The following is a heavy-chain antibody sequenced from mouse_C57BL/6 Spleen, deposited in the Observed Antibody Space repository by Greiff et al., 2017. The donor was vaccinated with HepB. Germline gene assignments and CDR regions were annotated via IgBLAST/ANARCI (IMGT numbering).Heavy chain of an antibody. CDR1: GYSFTGYF. V-gene: IGHV1-20*01. D-gene: IGHD2-4*01. CDR3: ARDYDYDGYYFDY. CDR2: INPYNGDT. Sequence: EVQLQQSGPELVKPGDSVKISCKASGYSFTGYFMNWVMQSHGKSLEWIGRINPYNGDTFYNQKFKGKATLTVDKSSSTAHMELRSRTSEDSAVYYCARDYDYDGYYFDYWGQGTTLTVSS. J-gene: IGHJ2*01.